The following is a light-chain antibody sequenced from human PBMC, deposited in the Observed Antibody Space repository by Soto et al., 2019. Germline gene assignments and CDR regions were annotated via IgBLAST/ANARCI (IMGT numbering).Light chain of an antibody. CDR1: FSNIGNHF. J-gene: IGLJ7*01. CDR3: GTWDSSRNNVV. V-gene: IGLV1-51*01. Sequence: QSVLTQPPSVSAAPGQKVTISCSGTFSNIGNHFVSWYWQFPGTAPQLLICDNDKRPSGIPERFSGSKSGASATLGITGLQIGDEGDYHCGTWDSSRNNVVFGGGTQLPVL. CDR2: DND.